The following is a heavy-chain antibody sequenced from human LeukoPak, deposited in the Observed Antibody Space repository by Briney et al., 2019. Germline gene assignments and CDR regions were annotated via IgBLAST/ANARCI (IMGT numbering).Heavy chain of an antibody. J-gene: IGHJ4*02. CDR3: ARDGKPTMIEYYFDY. Sequence: ASVKVSCKASGYTFTSYYMHWVRQAPGQGLEWMGIINPSGGSTSYAQEFQGRVTMTRDTSTSTVYMELSSLRSEDTAVYYCARDGKPTMIEYYFDYWGQGTLVTVSS. CDR1: GYTFTSYY. V-gene: IGHV1-46*01. CDR2: INPSGGST. D-gene: IGHD3-22*01.